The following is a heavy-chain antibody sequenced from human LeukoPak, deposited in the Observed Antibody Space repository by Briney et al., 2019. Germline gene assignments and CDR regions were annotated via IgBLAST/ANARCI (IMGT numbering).Heavy chain of an antibody. CDR3: ARDLRAVAGPRSAFDI. CDR2: INHSGST. D-gene: IGHD6-19*01. V-gene: IGHV4-34*01. J-gene: IGHJ3*02. CDR1: GGSFSGYY. Sequence: SETLSLTCAVYGGSFSGYYWSWIRQPPGKGLEWIGEINHSGSTNYNPSLKSQVTISVDTSKNQFSLKLSSVTAANTAVYYCARDLRAVAGPRSAFDIRGQGTMVTVSS.